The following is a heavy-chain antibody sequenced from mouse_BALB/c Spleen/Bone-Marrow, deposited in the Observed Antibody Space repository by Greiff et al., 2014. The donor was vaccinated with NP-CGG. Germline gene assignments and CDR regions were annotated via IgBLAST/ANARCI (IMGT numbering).Heavy chain of an antibody. CDR2: FYPGSGSI. V-gene: IGHV1-62-2*01. Sequence: VQLQQSGAGLVKPGASVKLSCKASGYTFTEYIIHWVKQRSGQGLEWIGRFYPGSGSIKYNEKFKDKATLTADKSSSTVYMELSRLTSEDSAVYFCARLEDRYGYGGAMDYWGQGTSVTVSS. CDR3: ARLEDRYGYGGAMDY. J-gene: IGHJ4*01. CDR1: GYTFTEYI. D-gene: IGHD2-2*01.